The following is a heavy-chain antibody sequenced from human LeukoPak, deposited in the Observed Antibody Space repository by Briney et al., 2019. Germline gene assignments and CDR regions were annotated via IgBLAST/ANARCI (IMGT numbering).Heavy chain of an antibody. D-gene: IGHD4-17*01. Sequence: SETLSLTCTVSGGSISSGDYYWSWIRQPPRKGLEWIGSIYYSGSTYYNPSLKSRVTISVDTSKNQFSLKLSSVTAADTAVYYCASAPTGYFDYWGQGTLVTVSS. CDR2: IYYSGST. V-gene: IGHV4-39*07. CDR3: ASAPTGYFDY. CDR1: GGSISSGDYY. J-gene: IGHJ4*02.